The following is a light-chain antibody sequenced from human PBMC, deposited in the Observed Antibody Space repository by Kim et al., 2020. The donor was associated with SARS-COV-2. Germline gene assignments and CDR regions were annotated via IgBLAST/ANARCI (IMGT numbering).Light chain of an antibody. CDR3: QVWDSSTYV. Sequence: VALGQTSRITCGENNIGSKKLHWYQQRPGQAPVLVIYRDNDRPSGIPERFSGSNSGNTATLTISRAQAGDEADYYCQVWDSSTYVFGSGTKVTVL. J-gene: IGLJ1*01. CDR1: NIGSKK. V-gene: IGLV3-9*01. CDR2: RDN.